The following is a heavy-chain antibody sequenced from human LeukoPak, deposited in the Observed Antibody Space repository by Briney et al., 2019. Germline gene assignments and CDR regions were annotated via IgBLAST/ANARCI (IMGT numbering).Heavy chain of an antibody. J-gene: IGHJ4*02. V-gene: IGHV3-23*01. CDR1: GFTFSSYA. D-gene: IGHD3-22*01. CDR3: AKAYYYDSSGYYPFDY. Sequence: GGSLRLSCAASGFTFSSYAMSWVRQAPGKGLEWVSAISGSGGSSYYAAAVEARFTISRNNSKNTLYLKMNSLRAEDTAVYYCAKAYYYDSSGYYPFDYWGQGTLVTVSP. CDR2: ISGSGGSS.